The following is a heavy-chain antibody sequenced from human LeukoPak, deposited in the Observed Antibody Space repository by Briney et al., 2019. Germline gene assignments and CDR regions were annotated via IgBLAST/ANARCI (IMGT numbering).Heavy chain of an antibody. Sequence: ASVKVSCKASGCTFNTYYIHWVRQAPGQGLEWMGLINPGGGDTTYAQNLQGRVTMTRDTSTSTVYMELSNLISEDTAVYYCARGLRGQRFDYWGQGTLVTVSS. D-gene: IGHD1-1*01. CDR3: ARGLRGQRFDY. V-gene: IGHV1-46*02. J-gene: IGHJ4*02. CDR1: GCTFNTYY. CDR2: INPGGGDT.